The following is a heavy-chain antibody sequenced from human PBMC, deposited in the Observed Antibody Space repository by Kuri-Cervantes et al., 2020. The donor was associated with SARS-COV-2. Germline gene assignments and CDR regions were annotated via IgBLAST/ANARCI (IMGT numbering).Heavy chain of an antibody. J-gene: IGHJ3*01. CDR3: ARGFLEWLDY. D-gene: IGHD3-3*01. V-gene: IGHV3-30-3*01. Sequence: GESLKISCAASGFTFSSYAMHWVRQAPGKGLEWVAVISYDGSNKYYADSVKGRFTISRDNSKNTLYLQMNSLRAEDTAVYHCARGFLEWLDYWDQGTMVTVSS. CDR1: GFTFSSYA. CDR2: ISYDGSNK.